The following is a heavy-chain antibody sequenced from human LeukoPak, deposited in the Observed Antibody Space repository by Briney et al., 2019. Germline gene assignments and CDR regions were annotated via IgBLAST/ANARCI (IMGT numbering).Heavy chain of an antibody. D-gene: IGHD3-16*02. Sequence: SETLSLTCTVSGYSISSGYYWGWIRQPPGKGLEWIGYIYYSGSTNYNPSLKSRVTISVDTSKNQFSLKLSSVTAADTAVYYCARGDDYVWGSYRNFDYWGQGTLVTVSS. CDR1: GYSISSGYY. CDR3: ARGDDYVWGSYRNFDY. J-gene: IGHJ4*02. CDR2: IYYSGST. V-gene: IGHV4-38-2*02.